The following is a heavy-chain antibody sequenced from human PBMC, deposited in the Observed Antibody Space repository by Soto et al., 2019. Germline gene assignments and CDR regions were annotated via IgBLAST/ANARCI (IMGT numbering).Heavy chain of an antibody. D-gene: IGHD4-17*01. CDR1: GFTFSSYG. Sequence: QVQLVESGGGVVQPGRSLRLSCAASGFTFSSYGMHWVRQAPGKGLEWVAVIWYDGSNKYYADSVKGRFTISRDNSKNTLDLQMNSLRAEDTAVYYCARDLLTTVTTWCFDYWGQGTLVTVSS. CDR2: IWYDGSNK. V-gene: IGHV3-33*01. CDR3: ARDLLTTVTTWCFDY. J-gene: IGHJ4*02.